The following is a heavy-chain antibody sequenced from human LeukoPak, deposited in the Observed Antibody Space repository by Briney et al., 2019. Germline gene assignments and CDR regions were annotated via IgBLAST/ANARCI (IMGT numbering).Heavy chain of an antibody. J-gene: IGHJ4*02. CDR3: AKGIGSGSGPFDY. D-gene: IGHD3-10*01. CDR1: GFTFSSYG. V-gene: IGHV3-23*01. CDR2: ISGSGGST. Sequence: GGSLRLSCAASGFTFSSYGMSWVRQAPGKGLEWVSAISGSGGSTYYADSVKGRFTISRDNSKNTLYLQMNSLRAEDTAVYYCAKGIGSGSGPFDYWGQGTLVTVSS.